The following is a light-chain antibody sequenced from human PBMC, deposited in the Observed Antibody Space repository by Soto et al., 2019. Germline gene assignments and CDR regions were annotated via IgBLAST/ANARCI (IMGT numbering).Light chain of an antibody. CDR3: SSYKSSDTPYV. CDR2: VVS. Sequence: QSALTQPASVSGSPGQSITISCTGTSSDVGGFNYVSWYQQHPDKAPKLIIYVVSNRPSGVSNRFSGSKSGNTASLTISGLQDEDEADYYCSSYKSSDTPYVFGTGTKLTVL. CDR1: SSDVGGFNY. J-gene: IGLJ1*01. V-gene: IGLV2-14*01.